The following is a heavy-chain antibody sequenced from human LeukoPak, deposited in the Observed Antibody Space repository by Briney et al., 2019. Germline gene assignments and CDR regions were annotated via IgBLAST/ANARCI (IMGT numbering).Heavy chain of an antibody. CDR3: LKEGDGYNLENY. J-gene: IGHJ4*02. V-gene: IGHV3-23*01. D-gene: IGHD5-24*01. Sequence: GGSLRLSWAAVGLTVSKHAMSSGRQAPGKGLEWVSGISVTGSSPYYADSVKGRFTIARDNSKNPLYLTTDTLRVEDTAVYYCLKEGDGYNLENYWGQGALVIVSS. CDR1: GLTVSKHA. CDR2: ISVTGSSP.